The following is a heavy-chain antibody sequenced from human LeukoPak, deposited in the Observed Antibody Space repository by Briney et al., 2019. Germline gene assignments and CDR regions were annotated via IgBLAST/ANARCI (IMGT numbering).Heavy chain of an antibody. CDR3: ARGGTLTYLPDH. CDR2: LKSDGTTT. CDR1: GXTFSSHW. V-gene: IGHV3-74*01. J-gene: IGHJ4*02. Sequence: GGSLRLSCAASGXTFSSHWMHWVRQTPGKGLVWVSRLKSDGTTTTYADSVKGRFTISRDNAKNTLYLQMDSLRAEDTALYYCARGGTLTYLPDHWGQGTLVTVSS. D-gene: IGHD2/OR15-2a*01.